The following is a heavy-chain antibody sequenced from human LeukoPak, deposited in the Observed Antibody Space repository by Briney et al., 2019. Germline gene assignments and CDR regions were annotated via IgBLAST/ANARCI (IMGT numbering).Heavy chain of an antibody. CDR3: ARVVSGYYGSGSYWILGYYYYYYMDV. V-gene: IGHV3-7*01. CDR2: IKQDGSEK. J-gene: IGHJ6*03. CDR1: GFTFSSYS. Sequence: PGGSLRLSCAASGFTFSSYSMNWVRQAPGKGLEWVANIKQDGSEKYYVDSVKGRFTISRDNAKNSLYLQMNSLRAEDTAVYYCARVVSGYYGSGSYWILGYYYYYYMDVWGKGTTVTISS. D-gene: IGHD3-10*01.